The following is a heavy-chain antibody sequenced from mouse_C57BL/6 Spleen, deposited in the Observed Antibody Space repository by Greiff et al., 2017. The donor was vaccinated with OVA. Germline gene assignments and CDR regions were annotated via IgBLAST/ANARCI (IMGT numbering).Heavy chain of an antibody. CDR2: ISYDGSN. CDR3: ARGVTVVATGRAMDY. CDR1: GYSITSGYY. V-gene: IGHV3-6*01. Sequence: EVQVVESGPGLVKPSQSLSLTCSVTGYSITSGYYWNWIRQFPGNKLEWMGYISYDGSNNYNPSLKNRISITRDTSKNQFFLKLNSVTTEDTATYYCARGVTVVATGRAMDYWGQGTSVTVSS. J-gene: IGHJ4*01. D-gene: IGHD1-1*01.